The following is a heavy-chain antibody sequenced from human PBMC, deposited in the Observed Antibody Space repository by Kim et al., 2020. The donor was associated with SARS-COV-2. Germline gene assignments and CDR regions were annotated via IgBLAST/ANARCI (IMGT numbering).Heavy chain of an antibody. D-gene: IGHD3-10*01. V-gene: IGHV4-39*01. J-gene: IGHJ5*02. Sequence: SETLSLTCTVSGGSISSSSYYWGWIRQPPGKGLEWIGSIYYSGSTYYNPSLKSRVTISVDTSKNQFSLKLSSVTAADTAVYYCARAYGSGSYLINWFDPWGQGTLVTVSS. CDR1: GGSISSSSYY. CDR3: ARAYGSGSYLINWFDP. CDR2: IYYSGST.